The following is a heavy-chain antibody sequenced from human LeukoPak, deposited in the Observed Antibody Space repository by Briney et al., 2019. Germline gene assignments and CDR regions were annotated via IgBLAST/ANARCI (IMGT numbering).Heavy chain of an antibody. D-gene: IGHD3-9*01. CDR3: ARDADWAYDAFDL. V-gene: IGHV6-1*01. Sequence: SQTLSLTCAISGDSVSINSDVWSWIRQSPSRGLEWLGRTYYRSRWFNDYAVSVKGRITINPDTSKNQFSLQLNSVTPEDTAVYYCARDADWAYDAFDLWGQGTMVTVSS. CDR1: GDSVSINSDV. J-gene: IGHJ3*01. CDR2: TYYRSRWFN.